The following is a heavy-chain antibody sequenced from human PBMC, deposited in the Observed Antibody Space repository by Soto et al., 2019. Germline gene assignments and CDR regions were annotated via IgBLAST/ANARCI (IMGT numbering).Heavy chain of an antibody. J-gene: IGHJ4*02. CDR1: GYTFTSYY. V-gene: IGHV1-46*01. Sequence: ASVKVSCKASGYTFTSYYMHWVRQAPGQGLEWMGIINPSGGSTSYAQKFQGRVTMTRDTSTSTAYMELRSLRSDDTAVYYCARVWIQLWLNDYWGQGTLVTVSS. D-gene: IGHD5-18*01. CDR2: INPSGGST. CDR3: ARVWIQLWLNDY.